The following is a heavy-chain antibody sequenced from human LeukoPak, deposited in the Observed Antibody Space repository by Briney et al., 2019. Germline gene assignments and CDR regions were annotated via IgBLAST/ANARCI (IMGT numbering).Heavy chain of an antibody. Sequence: ASVKVSCKASGYTFTTYGVTWVRQAPGQGLEWMGWISAYNGNTNYAQKLQGRVTMTTDTSTSTAYMELRSLRSDDTAVYYCARDRPSRSYYGSGSYYNDLDYWGQGTLVTVSS. D-gene: IGHD3-10*01. CDR2: ISAYNGNT. J-gene: IGHJ4*02. V-gene: IGHV1-18*01. CDR1: GYTFTTYG. CDR3: ARDRPSRSYYGSGSYYNDLDY.